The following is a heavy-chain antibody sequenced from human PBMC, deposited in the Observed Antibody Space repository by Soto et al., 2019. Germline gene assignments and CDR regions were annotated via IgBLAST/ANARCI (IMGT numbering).Heavy chain of an antibody. CDR2: INAGDGNT. CDR3: ARDLGFGLSDY. V-gene: IGHV1-3*01. CDR1: VYTFTSYA. J-gene: IGHJ4*02. Sequence: ASGKVSCKASVYTFTSYAMHWVRQAPGQRLEWMGWINAGDGNTKYSQKFQGRVTITRDTSASTAYMELSGLRSEDTAVYSCARDLGFGLSDYWGQGTLVTVSS. D-gene: IGHD3-10*01.